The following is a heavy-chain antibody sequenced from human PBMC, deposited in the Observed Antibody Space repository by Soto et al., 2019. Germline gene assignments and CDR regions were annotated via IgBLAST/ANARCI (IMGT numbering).Heavy chain of an antibody. J-gene: IGHJ5*02. Sequence: PSETLSLTCTVSGGSISSSIYYWGGIRQPPGKGLEWIGSIYYSGSTYYNPSLKSRVTISVDTSKNQFSLKLSSVTAADTAVYYCARHWGIGSSWPDNWFDPWGQGTLVTVSS. CDR1: GGSISSSIYY. CDR2: IYYSGST. CDR3: ARHWGIGSSWPDNWFDP. D-gene: IGHD6-13*01. V-gene: IGHV4-39*01.